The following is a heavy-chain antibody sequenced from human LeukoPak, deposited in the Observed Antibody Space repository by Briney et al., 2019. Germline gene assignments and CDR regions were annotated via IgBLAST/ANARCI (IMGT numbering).Heavy chain of an antibody. CDR1: GLTVSGNY. D-gene: IGHD4-17*01. J-gene: IGHJ4*02. V-gene: IGHV3-53*01. Sequence: PGGSLRLSCAASGLTVSGNYMSWVRQVPGKGLEWVSVLYRGDETTHYADSVKGRFTISRDNAKNSLYLQMNSLRAEDTAVYYCARDNGDYHVRDFDYWGQGTLVTVSS. CDR3: ARDNGDYHVRDFDY. CDR2: LYRGDETT.